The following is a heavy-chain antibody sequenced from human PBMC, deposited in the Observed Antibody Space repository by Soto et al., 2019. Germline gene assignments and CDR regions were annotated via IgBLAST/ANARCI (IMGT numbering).Heavy chain of an antibody. V-gene: IGHV1-3*01. D-gene: IGHD2-21*02. CDR1: GYTFTNNY. J-gene: IGHJ4*02. CDR2: INAGNGNT. Sequence: ASVKVSCKASGYTFTNNYVVWVRQAPGQRLEWMGWINAGNGNTKYSQKFQGRVTITRDTSASTAYMELSSLRSEDTAVYYCARSIVVVTALDYWGQGTLVTVSS. CDR3: ARSIVVVTALDY.